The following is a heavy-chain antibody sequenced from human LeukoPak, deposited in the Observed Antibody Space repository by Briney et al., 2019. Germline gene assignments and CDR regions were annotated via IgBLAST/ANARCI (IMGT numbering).Heavy chain of an antibody. CDR3: ARDRTYYYDRNAFDI. Sequence: GGSLRLSCAASGFTFSSYSMNWVRQAPGKGLEWVSSISSSSSYIYYADSVKGRFTISRDNAKNSLYLQMNSLRAEDTAVYYCARDRTYYYDRNAFDIWGQGTMVTVSS. V-gene: IGHV3-21*01. CDR2: ISSSSSYI. J-gene: IGHJ3*02. D-gene: IGHD3-22*01. CDR1: GFTFSSYS.